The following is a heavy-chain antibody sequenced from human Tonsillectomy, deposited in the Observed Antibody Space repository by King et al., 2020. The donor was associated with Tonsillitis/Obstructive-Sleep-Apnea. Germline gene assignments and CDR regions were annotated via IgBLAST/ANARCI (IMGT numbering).Heavy chain of an antibody. Sequence: VQLVESGGGVVQPGRSLRLSCAASGFTFRNFPMHWVRQAPGKGLEWVAVISNDGSDKYYADSVKGRFTISRDNSKNTLYLQMNSLRAEDTAVCYCARALQSAFGRGWTGSDYSGEGDLVTLSS. V-gene: IGHV3-30*04. CDR1: GFTFRNFP. CDR2: ISNDGSDK. CDR3: ARALQSAFGRGWTGSDY. D-gene: IGHD3-10*01. J-gene: IGHJ4*02.